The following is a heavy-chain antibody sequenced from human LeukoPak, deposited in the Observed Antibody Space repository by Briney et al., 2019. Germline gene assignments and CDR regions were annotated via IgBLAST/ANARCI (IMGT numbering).Heavy chain of an antibody. V-gene: IGHV4-30-4*08. CDR2: IYYSGST. CDR3: ARGVLGSGAFDI. Sequence: SATLSLTCTVSGGSISSGDYYWSWIRQPPGKGLDWIGYIYYSGSTYYNPSLKSRVTIPVDTSKNQFSLKLSSVTAADTAVYYCARGVLGSGAFDIWGQGTMVTVSS. J-gene: IGHJ3*02. CDR1: GGSISSGDYY. D-gene: IGHD4/OR15-4a*01.